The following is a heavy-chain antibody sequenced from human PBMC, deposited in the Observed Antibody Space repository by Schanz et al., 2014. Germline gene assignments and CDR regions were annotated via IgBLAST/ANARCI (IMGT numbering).Heavy chain of an antibody. Sequence: EAQLVESGGGLVKPGGSLRLSCATSGFTLNNAWMNWVRQVPGKGRRWVPHIKSKTDGGTRDYAAPVKGRFTITTDDSKNTLYLQEDTLQTEDAAVYSCTADLWFGAVWGVWWGQGTLXTVSS. D-gene: IGHD3-10*01. J-gene: IGHJ4*02. CDR3: TADLWFGAVWGVW. V-gene: IGHV3-15*01. CDR1: GFTLNNAW. CDR2: IKSKTDGGTR.